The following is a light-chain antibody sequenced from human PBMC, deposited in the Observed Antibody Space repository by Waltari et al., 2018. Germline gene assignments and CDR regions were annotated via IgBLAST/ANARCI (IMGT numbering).Light chain of an antibody. V-gene: IGKV3-20*01. CDR3: QQYGSSPYT. Sequence: EIVLTQSPGTLSLSPGERATLSCRASQSVSSSYLAWYQQNPGQAPRRLIYGASSRATCIPDRFSGSGSGTDFTLTISRLEPEDFAVYYCQQYGSSPYTFGQGTKLEIK. J-gene: IGKJ2*01. CDR1: QSVSSSY. CDR2: GAS.